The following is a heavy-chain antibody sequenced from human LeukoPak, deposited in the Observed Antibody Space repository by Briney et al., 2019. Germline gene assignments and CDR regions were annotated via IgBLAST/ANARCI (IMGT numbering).Heavy chain of an antibody. V-gene: IGHV3-21*01. D-gene: IGHD5-18*01. J-gene: IGHJ4*02. Sequence: GGSLRLSCAASRLTYSSYSMNGVRQAPGKGLEWVSFISSSSSYIYYADSVKGRFTISRDNAKNSLYLQMNSLRAEDTAVYYCARDLGYSYGYPLGYWGQGTLVTVSS. CDR1: RLTYSSYS. CDR3: ARDLGYSYGYPLGY. CDR2: ISSSSSYI.